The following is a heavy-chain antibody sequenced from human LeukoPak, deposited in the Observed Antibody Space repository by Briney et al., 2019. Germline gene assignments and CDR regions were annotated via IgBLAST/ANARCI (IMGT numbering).Heavy chain of an antibody. J-gene: IGHJ3*02. CDR3: ARDYYYDNKGGAFDI. CDR1: GGTFSSYA. D-gene: IGHD3-22*01. V-gene: IGHV1-69*13. Sequence: ASVKVSCKASGGTFSSYAISWVRQAPGQGLEWMGGIIPIFGTANYAQKFQGRVTITADESTSTAYMELSSLRSEDTAVYYCARDYYYDNKGGAFDIWGQGTMVTVSS. CDR2: IIPIFGTA.